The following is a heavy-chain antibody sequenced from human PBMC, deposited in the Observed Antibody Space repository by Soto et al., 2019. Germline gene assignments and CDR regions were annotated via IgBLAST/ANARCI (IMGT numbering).Heavy chain of an antibody. CDR3: AKDLGHGGRGAFDI. CDR2: ISYDGSNK. J-gene: IGHJ3*02. D-gene: IGHD7-27*01. V-gene: IGHV3-30*18. CDR1: GFTFSSYG. Sequence: QVQLVESGGGVVQPGRSLRLSCAASGFTFSSYGMHWVRQAPGKGLEWVAVISYDGSNKYYADSVKGRFTISSDNSKNPQYLQSNSLRAEDTAVYYCAKDLGHGGRGAFDIWGQGTMVTVSP.